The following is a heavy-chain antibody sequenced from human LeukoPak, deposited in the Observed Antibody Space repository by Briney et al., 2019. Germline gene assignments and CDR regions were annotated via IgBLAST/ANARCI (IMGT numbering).Heavy chain of an antibody. V-gene: IGHV1-69*06. CDR3: ARGGKDAFDI. J-gene: IGHJ3*02. Sequence: ASVKVSCKASGGTFSSYAISWVRQAPGHGLEWMGGIIPIFGTANYAQKFQGRVTITADKPTSTAYMELSSLRSEDTAVYYCARGGKDAFDIWGQGTMVTVSS. CDR2: IIPIFGTA. D-gene: IGHD3-16*01. CDR1: GGTFSSYA.